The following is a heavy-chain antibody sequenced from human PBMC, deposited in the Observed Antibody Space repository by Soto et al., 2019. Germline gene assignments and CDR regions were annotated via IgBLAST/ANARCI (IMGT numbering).Heavy chain of an antibody. CDR2: ISYDGSNK. CDR1: GGTIGNFG. Sequence: AGRSQRLSCAASGGTIGNFGVRRVSKAQGKGLEWVAVISYDGSNKYYADSVKGRFTISRDNSKNTLYLQMNSLRAEDTAVYYCAKDSYRQRYFDWLFDFWGQGTLVTVSP. CDR3: AKDSYRQRYFDWLFDF. V-gene: IGHV3-30*18. J-gene: IGHJ4*02. D-gene: IGHD3-9*01.